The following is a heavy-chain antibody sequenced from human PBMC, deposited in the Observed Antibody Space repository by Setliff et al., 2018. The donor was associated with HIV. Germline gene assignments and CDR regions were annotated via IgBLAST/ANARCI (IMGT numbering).Heavy chain of an antibody. CDR1: RSTFNSHT. Sequence: SVKVSCKASRSTFNSHTINWVRQAPGQGLDWMGRIIPILGVANYAQRFQGKVTITADKSTSTAYMELSSLRSEDTAVYYCARDVSWRVRTYIDYWGQGALVTVSS. CDR2: IIPILGVA. J-gene: IGHJ4*02. CDR3: ARDVSWRVRTYIDY. V-gene: IGHV1-69*04. D-gene: IGHD3-3*01.